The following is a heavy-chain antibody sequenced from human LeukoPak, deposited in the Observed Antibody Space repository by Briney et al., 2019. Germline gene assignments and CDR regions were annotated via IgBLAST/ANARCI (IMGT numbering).Heavy chain of an antibody. CDR3: AIPPGARD. V-gene: IGHV3-23*01. J-gene: IGHJ4*02. CDR1: GFTFSSYA. D-gene: IGHD1-26*01. CDR2: ISGSNDRT. Sequence: PGGSLRLSCAASGFTFSSYAMSWVRQTPGKGLEWVSGISGSNDRTYYADSVKGRFTISRDNSKNTLYLQMNSLRAEDTAVYYCAIPPGARDWGQGTLVTVSS.